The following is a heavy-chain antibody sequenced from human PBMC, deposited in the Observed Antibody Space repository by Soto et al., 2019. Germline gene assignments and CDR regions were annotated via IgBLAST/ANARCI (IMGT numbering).Heavy chain of an antibody. Sequence: QVQLVQSGAEVKKPGSSVKVSCKASGGTFSSYAISWVRQAPGQGLEWMGEIIPIFGTANYAQKIQGRVTITADESTSTAYMELSSLRSEDTAVYYCARESGPSSGYYPYWFDPWGQGTLVSVSS. D-gene: IGHD3-22*01. CDR1: GGTFSSYA. V-gene: IGHV1-69*12. CDR2: IIPIFGTA. CDR3: ARESGPSSGYYPYWFDP. J-gene: IGHJ5*02.